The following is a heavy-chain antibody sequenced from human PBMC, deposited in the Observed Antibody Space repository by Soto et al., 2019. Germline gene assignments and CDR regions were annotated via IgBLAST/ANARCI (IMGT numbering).Heavy chain of an antibody. V-gene: IGHV4-34*01. CDR1: GGSFSGYY. CDR2: INHSGST. CDR3: ARRYDFWSGYSPSDY. Sequence: PSETLSLTCAVYGGSFSGYYWSWIRQPPGKGLEWIGEINHSGSTNYNPSLKSRVTISVDTSKNQFSLKLSSVTAADTAVYYCARRYDFWSGYSPSDYWGQRTLVTVSS. J-gene: IGHJ4*02. D-gene: IGHD3-3*01.